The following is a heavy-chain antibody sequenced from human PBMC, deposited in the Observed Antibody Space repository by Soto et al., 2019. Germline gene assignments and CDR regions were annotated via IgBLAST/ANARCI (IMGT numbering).Heavy chain of an antibody. D-gene: IGHD6-13*01. V-gene: IGHV4-31*03. CDR1: GGSISSGGYY. CDR3: AREIAAAGTSFDYYYGMDV. CDR2: IYYNGST. J-gene: IGHJ6*02. Sequence: QVQLQESGPGLVKPSQTLSLTCTVSGGSISSGGYYWSWIRQHPGKGLEWIGYIYYNGSTYYNPSLKSRVTISVDTSKNQFSLKLSSVTAADTAVYYCAREIAAAGTSFDYYYGMDVWGQGTTVTVSS.